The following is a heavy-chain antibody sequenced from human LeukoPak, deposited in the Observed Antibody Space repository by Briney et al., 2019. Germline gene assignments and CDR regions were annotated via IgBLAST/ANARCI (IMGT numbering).Heavy chain of an antibody. J-gene: IGHJ3*02. CDR1: GGSISSSSYY. Sequence: KPSETLSLTCTVSGGSISSSSYYWGWIRQPPGKGLEWIGSIYYSGSTYYNPSLKSRVTISVDTSKNQFSLKLTSVTAADTAVYYCARGFETVAGTSWWDDAFDIWGQGTMVTVSS. D-gene: IGHD6-19*01. CDR3: ARGFETVAGTSWWDDAFDI. V-gene: IGHV4-39*01. CDR2: IYYSGST.